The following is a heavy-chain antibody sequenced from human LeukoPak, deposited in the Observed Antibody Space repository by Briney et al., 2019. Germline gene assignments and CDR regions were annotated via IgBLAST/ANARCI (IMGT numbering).Heavy chain of an antibody. J-gene: IGHJ4*02. D-gene: IGHD2-21*02. CDR2: IYYSGST. CDR3: ARGDFYVMTAPMGYFDY. CDR1: GGSISSGGYY. Sequence: SETLSLTCTVSGGSISSGGYYWSWIRQHPGKGLEWIGYIYYSGSTYYNPSLKSRVTISVDTSKNQFSLKLSSVTAADTAVYYCARGDFYVMTAPMGYFDYWGQGTLVTVSS. V-gene: IGHV4-31*03.